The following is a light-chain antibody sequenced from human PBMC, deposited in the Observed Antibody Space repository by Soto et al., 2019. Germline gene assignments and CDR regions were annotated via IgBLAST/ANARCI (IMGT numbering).Light chain of an antibody. CDR3: AAWVDSLSGVV. CDR2: RNN. CDR1: SSNIGSNY. Sequence: QSVLTQPPSASGTPGQRVTISCCGSSSNIGSNYVYWYQQLPGTAPKLLIYRNNQRPSGVPDRFSGSKSGTSASLAISGLRSEDEANYYCAAWVDSLSGVVFGGGTKVTVL. J-gene: IGLJ2*01. V-gene: IGLV1-47*01.